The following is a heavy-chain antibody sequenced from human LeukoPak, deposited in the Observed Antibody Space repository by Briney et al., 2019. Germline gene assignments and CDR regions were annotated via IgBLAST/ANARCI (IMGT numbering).Heavy chain of an antibody. D-gene: IGHD1-26*01. Sequence: SETLSLTCTVSGDSITSNSYYWSWIRQHPGKGLEWIGSIYYSGITSYNPSLKSRVTISVDTSKNQFSLKLSSVTAADTAVYYCARHSGKWGQGTLVTVSS. CDR1: GDSITSNSYY. CDR2: IYYSGIT. V-gene: IGHV4-39*01. J-gene: IGHJ4*02. CDR3: ARHSGK.